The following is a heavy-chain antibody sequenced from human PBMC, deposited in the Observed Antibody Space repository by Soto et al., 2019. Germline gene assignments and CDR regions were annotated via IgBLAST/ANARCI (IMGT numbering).Heavy chain of an antibody. Sequence: SETLSLTCAVYGGSFSGYYWSWIRQPPGKGLEWIGEIHHSGSTNYNPSLKSRVTISVDTSKNQFSLKLSSVTAADTAVYYCAIQRGAAATGFDYWGQGTLVTVSS. CDR1: GGSFSGYY. CDR3: AIQRGAAATGFDY. J-gene: IGHJ4*02. V-gene: IGHV4-34*01. CDR2: IHHSGST. D-gene: IGHD6-13*01.